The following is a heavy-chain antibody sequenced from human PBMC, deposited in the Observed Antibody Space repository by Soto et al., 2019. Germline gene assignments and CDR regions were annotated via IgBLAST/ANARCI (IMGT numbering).Heavy chain of an antibody. D-gene: IGHD1-26*01. J-gene: IGHJ5*02. CDR3: AKASVGATKGFDP. CDR2: ISGSGGST. CDR1: GFTFSSYA. V-gene: IGHV3-23*01. Sequence: EVQMLESGGGLVQPGGSLRLSCAASGFTFSSYAMSWVGQAPGKGLEWVSAISGSGGSTYYADSVKGRFTISRDNSKNTLYLQMNSLRAEDTAVYYCAKASVGATKGFDPWGQGTLVTVSS.